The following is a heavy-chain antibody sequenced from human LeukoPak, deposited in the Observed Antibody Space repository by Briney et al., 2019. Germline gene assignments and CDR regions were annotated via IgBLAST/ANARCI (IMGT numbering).Heavy chain of an antibody. Sequence: PGGSLRLSCAASGFTFDDYAMHWVRQAPGKGLEWVSGISWNSGSIGYADSVKGRFTISRDNAKNSLYLQMNSLRAEDTALYYCATMDRITMSRGYWGQGTLVTVSS. V-gene: IGHV3-9*01. CDR2: ISWNSGSI. J-gene: IGHJ4*02. CDR1: GFTFDDYA. CDR3: ATMDRITMSRGY. D-gene: IGHD3-10*02.